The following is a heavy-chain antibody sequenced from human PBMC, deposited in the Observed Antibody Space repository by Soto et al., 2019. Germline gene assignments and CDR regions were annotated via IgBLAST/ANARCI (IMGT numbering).Heavy chain of an antibody. CDR2: IIPIFGTA. V-gene: IGHV1-69*13. CDR1: GYSFTSYY. CDR3: ARGPITMVRGNWFDH. Sequence: SVKVSCQASGYSFTSYYIHWVRQAPGQGLEWMGWIIPIFGTANYAQKFQGRVTITADESTSTAYMELSSLRSEDTAVYYCARGPITMVRGNWFDHWGQGTLVTVSS. D-gene: IGHD3-10*01. J-gene: IGHJ5*02.